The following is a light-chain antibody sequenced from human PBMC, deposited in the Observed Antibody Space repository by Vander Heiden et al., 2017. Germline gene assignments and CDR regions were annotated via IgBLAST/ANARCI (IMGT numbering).Light chain of an antibody. CDR2: DAS. CDR1: QSVSSY. J-gene: IGKJ4*01. CDR3: QQRSNWPPSLT. V-gene: IGKV3-11*01. Sequence: ELVLTQSPATLSLSPGERATLSCRASQSVSSYFAWYQQKPGQAPRLLIYDASNRATGIPARFSGSGSGTDFTLTISSLEPEDFAVYYCQQRSNWPPSLTFGGGTKVEIK.